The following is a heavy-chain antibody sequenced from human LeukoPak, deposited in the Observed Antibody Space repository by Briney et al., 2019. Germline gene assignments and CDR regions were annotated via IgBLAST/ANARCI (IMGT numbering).Heavy chain of an antibody. CDR2: INHSGST. CDR3: ARGFPGYGDFLDY. CDR1: GGSFSGYY. D-gene: IGHD4-17*01. Sequence: SETLSLTCAVYGGSFSGYYWSWIRQPPGKGLEWIGEINHSGSTNYNPSLKSRVTISVDTSKNQFSLKLSSVTAADTAVYYCARGFPGYGDFLDYWGQGTLVTVSS. J-gene: IGHJ4*02. V-gene: IGHV4-34*01.